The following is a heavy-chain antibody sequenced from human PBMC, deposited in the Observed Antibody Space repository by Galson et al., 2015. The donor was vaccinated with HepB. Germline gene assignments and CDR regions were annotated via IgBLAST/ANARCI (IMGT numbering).Heavy chain of an antibody. D-gene: IGHD3-10*01. Sequence: SVKVSCKASGYTFTHYGITWVRQAPGQGLEWMGWISGYNGDTYYAQKVQDRLIMTTDTSTNTAYVELRSLRSDDTAIYYCARDLGYYASGTVDYWGQGTLVTVSS. J-gene: IGHJ4*02. CDR3: ARDLGYYASGTVDY. CDR1: GYTFTHYG. V-gene: IGHV1-18*01. CDR2: ISGYNGDT.